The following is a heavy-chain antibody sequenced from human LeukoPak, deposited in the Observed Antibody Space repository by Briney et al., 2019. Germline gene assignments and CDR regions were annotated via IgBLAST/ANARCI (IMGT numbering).Heavy chain of an antibody. D-gene: IGHD1-26*01. Sequence: SVKVSCKASGGTFRSYAISWVRQAPGQGLEWMGRIIPIFGTANYAQKFQGRVTITTDESTSTAYMELTSLRSEDTAVYYCAIRLSGSYYGDLGYWGQGTLVTVSS. CDR2: IIPIFGTA. CDR1: GGTFRSYA. CDR3: AIRLSGSYYGDLGY. J-gene: IGHJ4*02. V-gene: IGHV1-69*05.